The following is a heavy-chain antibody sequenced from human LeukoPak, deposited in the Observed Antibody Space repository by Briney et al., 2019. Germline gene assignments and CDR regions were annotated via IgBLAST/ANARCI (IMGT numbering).Heavy chain of an antibody. Sequence: SETLSLTCTVSGGSISSGDYYWSWIRQPPGKGLEWIGYIYYSGSTYYNPSLKSRVTISVDTSKNQFSLKLSSVTAADTTVYYCARGRFVLRFLEWLGNYFDYWGQGTLVTVSS. CDR2: IYYSGST. CDR3: ARGRFVLRFLEWLGNYFDY. V-gene: IGHV4-30-4*01. J-gene: IGHJ4*02. CDR1: GGSISSGDYY. D-gene: IGHD3-3*01.